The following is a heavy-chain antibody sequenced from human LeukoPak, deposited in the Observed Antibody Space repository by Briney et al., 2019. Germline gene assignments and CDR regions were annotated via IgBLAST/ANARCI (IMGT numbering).Heavy chain of an antibody. D-gene: IGHD2-21*01. CDR1: GGSISTNTYF. Sequence: PSETLSLTCSVSGGSISTNTYFWAWIRQTPGKGLEWIGSIPYSGTPYYNPSLQSRVTISVDTSKNQFSLKLSSVTAADTAVYYCARDGIPYDAFDIWGQGTMVTVSS. V-gene: IGHV4-39*07. CDR3: ARDGIPYDAFDI. CDR2: IPYSGTP. J-gene: IGHJ3*02.